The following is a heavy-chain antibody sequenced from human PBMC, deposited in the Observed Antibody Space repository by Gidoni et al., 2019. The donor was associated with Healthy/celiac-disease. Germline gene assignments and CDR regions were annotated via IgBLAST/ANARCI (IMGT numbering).Heavy chain of an antibody. D-gene: IGHD2-15*01. CDR3: ARHALGRSLPGFDY. Sequence: QLQLQESGPGLVKPSETLSLTCTVSGGSISRSSYYWGWIRQPPGKGLEWIGSIYYSGRTYYNPSLKSRVTISVDTSKNQFSLKLSSVTAADTAVYYCARHALGRSLPGFDYWGQGTLVTVSA. J-gene: IGHJ4*02. V-gene: IGHV4-39*01. CDR1: GGSISRSSYY. CDR2: IYYSGRT.